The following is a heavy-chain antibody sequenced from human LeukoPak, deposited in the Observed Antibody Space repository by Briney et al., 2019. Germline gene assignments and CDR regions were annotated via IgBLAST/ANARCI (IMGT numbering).Heavy chain of an antibody. J-gene: IGHJ5*02. V-gene: IGHV1-46*01. CDR2: INPISSGA. CDR3: TGDPQT. CDR1: GYTFTSYY. Sequence: ASVKVSCKASGYTFTSYYMHWVRQAPGQGLEWMGLINPISSGATYAQKFQGRVTMAWGTSTSTVDMELSSLRSEDTAVYYCTGDPQTWGQGTLVTVSS.